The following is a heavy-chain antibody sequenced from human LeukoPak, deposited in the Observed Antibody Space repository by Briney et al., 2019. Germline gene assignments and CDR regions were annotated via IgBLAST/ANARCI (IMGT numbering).Heavy chain of an antibody. Sequence: PSETLSLTCTVSGGSISSGSYYWSWIRQPAGKGLEWIGRIYTSGSTNYNPSLKSRVTISVDTSKNQFSLKLSSVTAADTAVYYCASARWELPFDYWGQGTLVTVSS. CDR2: IYTSGST. CDR1: GGSISSGSYY. J-gene: IGHJ4*02. CDR3: ASARWELPFDY. V-gene: IGHV4-61*02. D-gene: IGHD1-26*01.